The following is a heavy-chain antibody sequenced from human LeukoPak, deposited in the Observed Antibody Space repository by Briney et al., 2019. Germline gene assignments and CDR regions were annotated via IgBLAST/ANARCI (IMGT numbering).Heavy chain of an antibody. CDR3: AKDRGY. CDR2: ITSADST. V-gene: IGHV3-23*01. J-gene: IGHJ4*02. Sequence: GGSLRLSCAASGFTFSTFAMSWVRQAPGKGLEWVSAITSADSTYYAESVKGRFTISRDNSKNTLYLQMNSLRADDTAVYYCAKDRGYWGQGTLVTVSS. CDR1: GFTFSTFA.